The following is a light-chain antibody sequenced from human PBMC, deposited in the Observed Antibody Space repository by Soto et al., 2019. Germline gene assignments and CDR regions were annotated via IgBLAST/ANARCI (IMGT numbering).Light chain of an antibody. Sequence: DFQMTQSAATLSASVGDRVTITCRASQNIRSRLAWFQQKSGKAPKLLIYDASSLESGVPQRFSGSGSGTEFTLTISSLQSEDFAVYYCQQYNNWPPFTFAPGTRLEIK. CDR1: QNIRSR. J-gene: IGKJ5*01. CDR2: DAS. CDR3: QQYNNWPPFT. V-gene: IGKV1-5*01.